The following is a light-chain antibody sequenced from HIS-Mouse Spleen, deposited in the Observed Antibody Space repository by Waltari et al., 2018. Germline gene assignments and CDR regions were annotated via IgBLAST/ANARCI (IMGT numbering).Light chain of an antibody. CDR3: QSYDSSLREV. Sequence: QSVLTQPPSVSGAPGQRVTISCPGSSPNIGAGYDVPWYQQLPGTAPKLLIYGNSNRPSGVPDRFSGSKSGTSASLAITGLQAEDEADYYCQSYDSSLREVFGGGTKLTVL. CDR1: SPNIGAGYD. V-gene: IGLV1-40*01. CDR2: GNS. J-gene: IGLJ2*01.